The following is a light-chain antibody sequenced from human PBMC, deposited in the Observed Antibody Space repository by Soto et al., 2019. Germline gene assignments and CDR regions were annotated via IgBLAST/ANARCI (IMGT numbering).Light chain of an antibody. CDR1: PSVTNY. Sequence: EIVLTQSPATLSLSPGERATLSCRASPSVTNYLAWYQQKPGQAPRLLIYGASNRATGIPDRFSGSGSGTDFTLTISRLEPEDFAVYYCQKYGSSGTFGQGTKVDIK. V-gene: IGKV3-20*01. J-gene: IGKJ1*01. CDR2: GAS. CDR3: QKYGSSGT.